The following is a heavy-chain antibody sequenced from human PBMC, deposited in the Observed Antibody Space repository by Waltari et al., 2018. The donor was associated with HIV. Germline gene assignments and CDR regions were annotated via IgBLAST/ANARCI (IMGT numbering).Heavy chain of an antibody. CDR1: GGSISSYY. V-gene: IGHV4-59*01. J-gene: IGHJ3*02. CDR2: SYYTGST. CDR3: ARDCGGDCSRAFDI. D-gene: IGHD2-21*02. Sequence: QVQLQESGPGLVKPSETLSLTCTVSGGSISSYYWSWIRQPPGKGLEWIGYSYYTGSTNYHPSLKSRVTISVDMSKNQFSLKLTSVTAADTAVYYCARDCGGDCSRAFDIWGQGTMVTVSS.